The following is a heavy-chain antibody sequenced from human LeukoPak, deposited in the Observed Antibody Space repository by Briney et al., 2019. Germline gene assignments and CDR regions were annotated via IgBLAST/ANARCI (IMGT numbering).Heavy chain of an antibody. D-gene: IGHD3-10*02. CDR2: ISSSGSTI. Sequence: PGGALRLSRAASRFTFSSYEMNELRQAPGKGLDGVSYISSSGSTIYYAGSVKGRFNISRDNAKNSLYLQMNSMRAEDTAVYYCAELGITMIGGVGGKGTTVTISS. CDR3: AELGITMIGGV. J-gene: IGHJ6*04. CDR1: RFTFSSYE. V-gene: IGHV3-48*03.